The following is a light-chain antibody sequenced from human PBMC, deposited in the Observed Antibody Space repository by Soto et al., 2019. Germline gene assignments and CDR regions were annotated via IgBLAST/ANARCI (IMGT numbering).Light chain of an antibody. V-gene: IGKV3-11*01. J-gene: IGKJ5*01. CDR3: QQRSKWPIT. CDR2: DAS. Sequence: DIVLTQSPATLSLSPGERATLSCGASQSVSTYLAWYQQKPGQAPRLLIYDASNRATGIPARFSGSGSGTDFTLTISSLEPEDFAVYYCQQRSKWPITFGQGTRLEIK. CDR1: QSVSTY.